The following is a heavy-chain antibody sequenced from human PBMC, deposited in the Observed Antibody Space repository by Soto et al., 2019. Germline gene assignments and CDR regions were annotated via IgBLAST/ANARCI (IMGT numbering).Heavy chain of an antibody. V-gene: IGHV3-33*06. CDR2: IWSDGSNK. J-gene: IGHJ4*02. CDR1: GLNFRDLG. D-gene: IGHD7-27*01. CDR3: AKAWGIDY. Sequence: ASGLNFRDLGMHWVSQGTGKGLEWVAVIWSDGSNKHYGNSVKGRFTSSRDNSKNTLYLQMNSLRVEDTAIYYCAKAWGIDYWGQGTLVTVSS.